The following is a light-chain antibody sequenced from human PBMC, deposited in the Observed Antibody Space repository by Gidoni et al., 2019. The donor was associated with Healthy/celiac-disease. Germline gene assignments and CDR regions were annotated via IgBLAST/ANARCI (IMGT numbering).Light chain of an antibody. Sequence: DIQMTQSPSSLSASVGDRVTITCQASQDISNYLNWYQQKPGKAPKLLIYDASNLETGVPSRFSGSGSGKDFTFTIRSLQPEDIATYYCQQSLTFXPXTKVDIK. CDR3: QQSLT. V-gene: IGKV1-33*01. CDR1: QDISNY. CDR2: DAS. J-gene: IGKJ3*01.